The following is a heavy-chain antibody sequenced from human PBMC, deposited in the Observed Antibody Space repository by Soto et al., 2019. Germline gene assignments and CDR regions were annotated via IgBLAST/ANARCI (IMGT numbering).Heavy chain of an antibody. CDR2: ISAYNGNT. V-gene: IGHV1-18*01. Sequence: ASVKVSCKASGYTFTSYGISWVRQAPGQGLEWMGWISAYNGNTNYAQKLQGRVTMTTDTSTSTAYMELRSLRSDDTAVYYCARGEGGWYGYYYYYYGMDVWGQGTTVTVSS. CDR1: GYTFTSYG. CDR3: ARGEGGWYGYYYYYYGMDV. D-gene: IGHD6-19*01. J-gene: IGHJ6*02.